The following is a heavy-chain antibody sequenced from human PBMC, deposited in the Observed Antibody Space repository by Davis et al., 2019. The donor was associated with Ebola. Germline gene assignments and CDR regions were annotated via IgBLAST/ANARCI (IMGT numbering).Heavy chain of an antibody. V-gene: IGHV4-34*01. D-gene: IGHD3-9*01. CDR2: INHSGST. CDR1: GGSFSGYY. Sequence: SETLSLTCAVYGGSFSGYYWSWIRQPPGKGLEWIGEINHSGSTNYNPSLKSRVTISVDTSKNQFSLKLSSVTAADTAVYYCARGFDWPYYYYYYMDVWGKGTTVTVSS. J-gene: IGHJ6*03. CDR3: ARGFDWPYYYYYYMDV.